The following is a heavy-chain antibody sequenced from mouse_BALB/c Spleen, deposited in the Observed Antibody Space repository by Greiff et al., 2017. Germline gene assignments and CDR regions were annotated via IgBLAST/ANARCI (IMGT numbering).Heavy chain of an antibody. Sequence: VKLQESGAELARPGASVKLSCKASGYTFTSYWMQWVKQRPGQGLEWIGAIYPGDGDTRYTQKFKGKATLTADKSSSTAYMQLSSLASEDSAVYYCAKDNYRSSYAMDYWGQGTSVTVSS. CDR2: IYPGDGDT. V-gene: IGHV1-87*01. D-gene: IGHD2-14*01. CDR3: AKDNYRSSYAMDY. CDR1: GYTFTSYW. J-gene: IGHJ4*01.